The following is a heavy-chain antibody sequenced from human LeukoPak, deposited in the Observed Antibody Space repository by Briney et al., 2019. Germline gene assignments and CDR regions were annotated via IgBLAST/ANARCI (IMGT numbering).Heavy chain of an antibody. CDR2: ISSSSSYI. D-gene: IGHD6-13*01. J-gene: IGHJ6*03. CDR3: ARVGSSSWYGYYYYYMDV. V-gene: IGHV3-21*01. Sequence: GGSLRLSCAASGFTFSSYSMNWVRQAPGKGLEWVSSISSSSSYIYYADSVKGRFTISRDNAKNSLYLQMNSLRAEDTAVYYCARVGSSSWYGYYYYYMDVWGKGTTVTISS. CDR1: GFTFSSYS.